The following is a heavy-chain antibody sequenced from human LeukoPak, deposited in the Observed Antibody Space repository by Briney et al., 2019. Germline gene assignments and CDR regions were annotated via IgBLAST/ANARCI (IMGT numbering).Heavy chain of an antibody. CDR3: ARGYSSSWYVGYFDY. J-gene: IGHJ4*02. CDR2: IHYSGST. Sequence: MSSETLSLTCTVSGGSITNYYWSWIRQPPGKGLEWIGYIHYSGSTKYKSSLKSRVTISVDTSKNQFSLKLSSVTAADTAVYYCARGYSSSWYVGYFDYWGQGTLVTVSS. CDR1: GGSITNYY. D-gene: IGHD6-13*01. V-gene: IGHV4-59*12.